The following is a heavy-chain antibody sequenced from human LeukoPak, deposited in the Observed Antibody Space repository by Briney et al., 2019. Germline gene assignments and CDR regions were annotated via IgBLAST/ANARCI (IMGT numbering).Heavy chain of an antibody. CDR1: GFTFSSYA. D-gene: IGHD4-23*01. CDR2: ISSSGSTI. CDR3: ARRWGYYFDY. J-gene: IGHJ4*02. Sequence: GGSLRLSCAASGFTFSSYAMNWVRQAPGKGLEWVSYISSSGSTIYYADSVKGRFTISRDNAKNSLYLQMNSLGAEDTAVYYCARRWGYYFDYWGQGTLVTVSS. V-gene: IGHV3-48*03.